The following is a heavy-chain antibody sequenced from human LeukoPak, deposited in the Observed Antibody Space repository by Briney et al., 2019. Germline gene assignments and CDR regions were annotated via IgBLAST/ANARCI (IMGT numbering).Heavy chain of an antibody. CDR1: GGSISSSSYY. Sequence: SETLSLTCTVSGGSISSSSYYWGWIRQPPGKGLEWIGSIYYSGSTYYNPSLKSRVTISVDTSKNQFSLKLSSVTAADTAVYYCAREMTTSPYDAFDIWGQGTMVTVSS. CDR2: IYYSGST. J-gene: IGHJ3*02. D-gene: IGHD1-1*01. CDR3: AREMTTSPYDAFDI. V-gene: IGHV4-39*07.